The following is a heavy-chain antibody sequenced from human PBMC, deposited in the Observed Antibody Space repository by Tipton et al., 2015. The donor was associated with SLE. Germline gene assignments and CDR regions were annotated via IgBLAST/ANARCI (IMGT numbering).Heavy chain of an antibody. J-gene: IGHJ4*02. D-gene: IGHD6-13*01. Sequence: TLSLTCTVSGGSISSGSYYWSWIRQPAGKGLEWIGRIYTSGSTNYNPSLKSRVTISVDTSKNQFSLKLSSVTAADTAVYYCAREGNQQLRYWGQGTLVTVSS. CDR1: GGSISSGSYY. CDR3: AREGNQQLRY. V-gene: IGHV4-61*02. CDR2: IYTSGST.